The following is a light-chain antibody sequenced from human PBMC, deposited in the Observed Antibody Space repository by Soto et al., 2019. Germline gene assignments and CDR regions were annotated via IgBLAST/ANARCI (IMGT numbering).Light chain of an antibody. Sequence: EIVLTQSPGTLSLSPGERATLSCRASQSVSSSYLAWYQQKPGQAPRLLIYGASSRATGVPARFSGSGSGTDFTLTISSLEPEDFAIYYCQQRRNWPPTFGQGTKVDI. CDR1: QSVSSSY. J-gene: IGKJ1*01. CDR3: QQRRNWPPT. CDR2: GAS. V-gene: IGKV3D-20*02.